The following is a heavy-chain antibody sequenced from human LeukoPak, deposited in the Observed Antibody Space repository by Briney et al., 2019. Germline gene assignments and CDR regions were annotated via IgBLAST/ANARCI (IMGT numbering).Heavy chain of an antibody. Sequence: GGSLRLSCAASGFTFSNYWMHWVRHTPGKGLVWVSRVNNDGSSTAYADSVKGRFTISRDNAKNTLYLQMNSLRAEDTAVYYCARDYMTTASTFDYWGQGTLVTVSS. CDR3: ARDYMTTASTFDY. V-gene: IGHV3-74*01. J-gene: IGHJ4*02. D-gene: IGHD4-11*01. CDR2: VNNDGSST. CDR1: GFTFSNYW.